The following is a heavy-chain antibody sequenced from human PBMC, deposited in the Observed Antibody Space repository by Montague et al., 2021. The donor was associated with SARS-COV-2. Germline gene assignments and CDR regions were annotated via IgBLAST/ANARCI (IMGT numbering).Heavy chain of an antibody. CDR1: GFSFRTYG. Sequence: SLRLSCAASGFSFRTYGMHWVRRAPGKGLEWLAYIFYDGSKEDYADSVKGRFTISRDNSKDTLYLHMNTLRAEDTAMYYCARQKDIVSTFDSWGQGALVIVST. CDR3: ARQKDIVSTFDS. J-gene: IGHJ4*02. V-gene: IGHV3-33*01. CDR2: IFYDGSKE. D-gene: IGHD5-12*01.